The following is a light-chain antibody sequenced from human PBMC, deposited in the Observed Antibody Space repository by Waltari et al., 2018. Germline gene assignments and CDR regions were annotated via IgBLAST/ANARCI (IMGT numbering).Light chain of an antibody. CDR2: ATS. CDR1: QGSRNN. J-gene: IGKJ1*01. CDR3: LQDYNYPWT. Sequence: AIQMTQSPSSLSASVGDRVTITCRASQGSRNNLGWYHQQPGKAPKLLMYATSTLQSGVPSRFSGSGSGTDFTLTISSLQPEDFATYYCLQDYNYPWTFGQGTKVEIK. V-gene: IGKV1-6*01.